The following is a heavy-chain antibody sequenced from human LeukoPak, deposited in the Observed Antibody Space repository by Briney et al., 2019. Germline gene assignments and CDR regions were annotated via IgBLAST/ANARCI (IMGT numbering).Heavy chain of an antibody. Sequence: GGSLRLSCAASGFTFSSYFWMHCVRQAPGKGLVWVSRIKNDGSSSTYADSVKGRFTISRDNAKNSLYLQMNTLRAEDTAVYYCVRDLDLGGYSSFEYWGQGALVTVSS. CDR1: GFTFSSYFW. CDR3: VRDLDLGGYSSFEY. J-gene: IGHJ4*02. CDR2: IKNDGSSS. V-gene: IGHV3-74*01. D-gene: IGHD4-23*01.